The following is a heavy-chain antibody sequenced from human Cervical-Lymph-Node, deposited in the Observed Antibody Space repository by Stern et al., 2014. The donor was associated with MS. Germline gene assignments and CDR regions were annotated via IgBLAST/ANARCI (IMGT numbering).Heavy chain of an antibody. CDR1: GFTFSDYY. D-gene: IGHD6-25*01. Sequence: QVQLVESGGGLVKPGGSLRLSCAASGFTFSDYYMSWIRQAPGKGLEWISYISSAAYTIYYADSVKGRFTISRDNAEKSLYLQMNSLRAEDTAVYYCAGGTYVGTAAAAYDSWGQGTLVTVSS. V-gene: IGHV3-11*01. CDR3: AGGTYVGTAAAAYDS. CDR2: ISSAAYTI. J-gene: IGHJ4*02.